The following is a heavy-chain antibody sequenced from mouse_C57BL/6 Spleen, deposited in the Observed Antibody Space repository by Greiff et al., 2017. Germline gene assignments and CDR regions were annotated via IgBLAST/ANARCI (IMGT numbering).Heavy chain of an antibody. Sequence: QVQLQQPGAELVMPGASVKLSCKASGYTFTSYWMHWVKQRPGQGLEWIGEIDPSDSYTNYNQKFKGKSTLSVDKSSSTAYMQISSLTSEDSAVYYCARFVKAMDYWGQGTSVTVSS. CDR3: ARFVKAMDY. CDR2: IDPSDSYT. D-gene: IGHD1-3*01. J-gene: IGHJ4*01. CDR1: GYTFTSYW. V-gene: IGHV1-69*01.